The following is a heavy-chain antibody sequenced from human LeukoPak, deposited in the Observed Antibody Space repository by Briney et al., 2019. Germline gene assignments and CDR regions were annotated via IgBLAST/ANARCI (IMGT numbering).Heavy chain of an antibody. Sequence: GGSLRLSCVASGFTFNNYAVSWVRQTPGKGLEWVSGIHPSGVTTYYADSVKGRFTISRDNSKNTLYLEMNSLRVEDTAVYYCAKENGSPYYFDYWGQGALVTVSS. CDR1: GFTFNNYA. V-gene: IGHV3-23*01. CDR2: IHPSGVTT. D-gene: IGHD2-8*01. CDR3: AKENGSPYYFDY. J-gene: IGHJ4*02.